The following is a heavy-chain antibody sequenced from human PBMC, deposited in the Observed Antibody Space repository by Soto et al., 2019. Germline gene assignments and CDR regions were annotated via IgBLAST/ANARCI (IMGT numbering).Heavy chain of an antibody. Sequence: SETLSLTCTVSGGCISSYYWSWIRQPPGKGLEWIGYIYYSGSTNYNPSLKSRVTISVDTSKNQFSLKLSSVTAADTAVYYCARHGGYCSGGSCYYYYYGMDVWGQGTTVT. J-gene: IGHJ6*02. V-gene: IGHV4-59*08. CDR3: ARHGGYCSGGSCYYYYYGMDV. CDR2: IYYSGST. D-gene: IGHD2-15*01. CDR1: GGCISSYY.